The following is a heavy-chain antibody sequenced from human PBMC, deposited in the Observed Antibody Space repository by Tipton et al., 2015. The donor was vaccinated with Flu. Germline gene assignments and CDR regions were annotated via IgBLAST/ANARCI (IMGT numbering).Heavy chain of an antibody. Sequence: SLRLSCAASGFTFSSYWMSWVRQALGKGLEWVANIQEDGSEKNYVDSMKGRLTISRDNAKNSVYLQMNSLRAEDTAVYYCARDDRVVVVPAAMGFLYGMDVWGQGTTVTVSS. CDR2: IQEDGSEK. CDR1: GFTFSSYW. V-gene: IGHV3-7*01. D-gene: IGHD2-2*01. J-gene: IGHJ6*02. CDR3: ARDDRVVVVPAAMGFLYGMDV.